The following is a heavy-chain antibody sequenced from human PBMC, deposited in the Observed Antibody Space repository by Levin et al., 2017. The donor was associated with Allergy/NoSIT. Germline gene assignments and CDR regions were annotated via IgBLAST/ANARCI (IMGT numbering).Heavy chain of an antibody. D-gene: IGHD1-14*01. CDR3: AKDPRLGGTGTHEVVNWFDP. CDR2: ISGSGGTT. V-gene: IGHV3-23*01. Sequence: AGGSLRLSCGASGFTFSSYAMSWVRQAPGKGLDWVSGISGSGGTTYYTDSVKGRFTISRDNSKNTLYLQMNSLRAEDTAVYYCAKDPRLGGTGTHEVVNWFDPWGQGTLVTVSS. J-gene: IGHJ5*02. CDR1: GFTFSSYA.